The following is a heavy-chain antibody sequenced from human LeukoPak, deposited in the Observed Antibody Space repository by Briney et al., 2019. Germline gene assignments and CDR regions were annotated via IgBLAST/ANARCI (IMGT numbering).Heavy chain of an antibody. J-gene: IGHJ4*02. CDR3: IGYCSGGSCSDY. Sequence: ASVKVSCKASGYTFTGYYMHWVRQAPGQGLEWMGWINPNSGGTNYAQKFQGRVTMTRDTSISTAYMELSRLRSDDTAVYYCIGYCSGGSCSDYWGQGTLVTVSS. CDR1: GYTFTGYY. D-gene: IGHD2-15*01. V-gene: IGHV1-2*02. CDR2: INPNSGGT.